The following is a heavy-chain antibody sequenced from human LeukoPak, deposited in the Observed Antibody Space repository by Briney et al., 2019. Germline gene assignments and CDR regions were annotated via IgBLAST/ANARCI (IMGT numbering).Heavy chain of an antibody. CDR3: ASSWYSSDWDFDY. J-gene: IGHJ4*02. D-gene: IGHD6-19*01. CDR2: ISSSGSTI. Sequence: GGSLRLSCAASGFTFSSYEMNWVRQAPGKGLEWVSYISSSGSTIYYADSVKGRFTISRDNAKNSLYLQMNSLRAEDTAVYYCASSWYSSDWDFDYWGQGTLVTVSS. V-gene: IGHV3-48*03. CDR1: GFTFSSYE.